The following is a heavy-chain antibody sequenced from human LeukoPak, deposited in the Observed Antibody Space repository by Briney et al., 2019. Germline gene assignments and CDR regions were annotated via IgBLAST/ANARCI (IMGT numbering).Heavy chain of an antibody. CDR1: GYTLIELS. Sequence: ASVKVSCKVSGYTLIELSMHWVRQAPGKGLEWMGGFDPEDGETIYAQKFQGRVTMTEDTSTDTAYMELSSLRSEDTAVYYCATVVDSSGWYDYWGQGTLVTVSS. V-gene: IGHV1-24*01. CDR3: ATVVDSSGWYDY. J-gene: IGHJ4*02. CDR2: FDPEDGET. D-gene: IGHD6-19*01.